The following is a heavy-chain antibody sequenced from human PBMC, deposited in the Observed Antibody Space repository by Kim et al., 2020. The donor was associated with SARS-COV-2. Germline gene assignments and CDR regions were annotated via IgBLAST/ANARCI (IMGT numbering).Heavy chain of an antibody. V-gene: IGHV3-53*01. CDR2: IDSGGST. J-gene: IGHJ4*02. D-gene: IGHD3-9*01. CDR3: ARAHYDIFTGYFDY. Sequence: GGSLRLSCAASGFTVSSNYMSWVRQAPGKGLEWVSVIDSGGSTYYADSVKGRFTISRDNSKNTLYLQMNSLRAEDTAVYYCARAHYDIFTGYFDYWGQGT. CDR1: GFTVSSNY.